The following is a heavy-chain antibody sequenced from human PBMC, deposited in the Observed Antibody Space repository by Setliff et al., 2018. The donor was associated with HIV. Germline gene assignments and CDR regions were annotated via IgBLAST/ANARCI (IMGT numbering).Heavy chain of an antibody. Sequence: PSETLSLTCTASGGSISSGTYFWRWIRQPAGKGLGWIGHIHTSGNANYNPSLNSRVTISVDTSKNHFSLKLSSVTAADTAVYYCARSLLPSITVAGTIGYWGQGSLVTVSS. V-gene: IGHV4-61*09. J-gene: IGHJ4*02. CDR3: ARSLLPSITVAGTIGY. CDR2: IHTSGNA. D-gene: IGHD6-19*01. CDR1: GGSISSGTYF.